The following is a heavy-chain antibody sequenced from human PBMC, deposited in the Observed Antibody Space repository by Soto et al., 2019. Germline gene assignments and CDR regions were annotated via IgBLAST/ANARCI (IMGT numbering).Heavy chain of an antibody. V-gene: IGHV5-51*01. CDR2: IYPDDSDV. CDR3: ARHRNEGWFDP. Sequence: PGESLKISFKASGYDFATFLIFWVRQVPVKGLEWMGVIYPDDSDVTYSPPFQGQVNISADKSTTNAYLHWRDLRDSDTAIYYCARHRNEGWFDPCGQGTPVTVSS. CDR1: GYDFATFL. J-gene: IGHJ5*02.